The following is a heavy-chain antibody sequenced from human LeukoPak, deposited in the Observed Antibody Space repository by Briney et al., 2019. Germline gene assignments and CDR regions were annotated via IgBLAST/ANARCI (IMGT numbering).Heavy chain of an antibody. CDR2: INWNGGST. V-gene: IGHV3-20*01. D-gene: IGHD3-22*01. CDR3: ARDQRRYDSSGPHGY. Sequence: GGTLRLSCAASGFTFSSYGMSWVRQAPGKGLEWVSGINWNGGSTAYADSVKGRFTISRDNAKNSLYLQMNSLRAEDTALYHCARDQRRYDSSGPHGYWGQGTLVTVSS. CDR1: GFTFSSYG. J-gene: IGHJ4*02.